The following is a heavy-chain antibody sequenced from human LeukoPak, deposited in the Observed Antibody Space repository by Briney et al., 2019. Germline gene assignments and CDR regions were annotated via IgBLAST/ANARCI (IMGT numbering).Heavy chain of an antibody. D-gene: IGHD3-9*01. CDR2: ISSSSSTI. CDR1: GFTFSSYS. V-gene: IGHV3-48*01. CDR3: ARVPSAVYDILTGYYPSV. J-gene: IGHJ4*02. Sequence: GGSLRLSCAASGFTFSSYSMNWVRQAPGKGLEWVSYISSSSSTIYYADSVKGRFTISRDNSKNTLYLQMNSLRAEDTAVYYCARVPSAVYDILTGYYPSVWGQGTLVTVSS.